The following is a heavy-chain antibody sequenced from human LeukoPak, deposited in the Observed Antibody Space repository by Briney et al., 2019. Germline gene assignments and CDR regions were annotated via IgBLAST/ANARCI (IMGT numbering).Heavy chain of an antibody. CDR1: GGSVVH. V-gene: IGHV4-34*01. J-gene: IGHJ4*02. CDR3: ARGSAEAWEAPHY. D-gene: IGHD1-26*01. Sequence: PSETLSLTCAVYGGSVVHWTWIRQPPGKGLEWIGEINHSGSTNYNPSLKSRVTISVDTSNNQFSLRLSSVTAADTAVYYCARGSAEAWEAPHYWGQGTLVTVSS. CDR2: INHSGST.